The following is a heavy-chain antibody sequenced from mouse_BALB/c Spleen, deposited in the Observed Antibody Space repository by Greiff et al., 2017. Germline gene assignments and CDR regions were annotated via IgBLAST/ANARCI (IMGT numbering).Heavy chain of an antibody. D-gene: IGHD2-1*01. CDR3: ASPLLYYGNPFAY. CDR1: GFNIKDTY. Sequence: EVKLMESGAELVKPGASVKLSCTASGFNIKDTYMHWVKQRPEQGLEWIGRIDPANGNTKYDPKFQGKATITADTSSNTAYLQLSSLTSEDTAVYYCASPLLYYGNPFAYWGQGTLVTVSA. J-gene: IGHJ3*01. V-gene: IGHV14-3*02. CDR2: IDPANGNT.